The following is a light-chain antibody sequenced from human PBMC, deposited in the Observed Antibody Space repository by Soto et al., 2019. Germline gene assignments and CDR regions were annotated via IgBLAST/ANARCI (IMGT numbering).Light chain of an antibody. J-gene: IGKJ3*01. Sequence: EIVLTQSPATLSLSPGERATLSCRASQSVSSYLAWYQQKPGQAPRLLIYDASNRATGIPARFSGSGSVTDFTLTISRLEPEDFAGYYCQQRSNWPLFGPGTKVDIK. CDR2: DAS. CDR3: QQRSNWPL. V-gene: IGKV3-11*01. CDR1: QSVSSY.